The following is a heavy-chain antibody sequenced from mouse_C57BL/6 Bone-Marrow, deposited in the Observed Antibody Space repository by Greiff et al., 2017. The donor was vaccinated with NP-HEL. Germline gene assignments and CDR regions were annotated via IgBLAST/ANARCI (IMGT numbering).Heavy chain of an antibody. Sequence: EVMLVESEGGLVQPGRSMKLSCTASGFTFSDYYMAWVRQVPERGLEWVANINYDGSSTYYLDSLKSRFIISRDNAKNILYLQMSSLKSEDTATYYCARERIYDGYYVDYWGQGTTLTVSS. D-gene: IGHD2-3*01. V-gene: IGHV5-16*01. CDR1: GFTFSDYY. J-gene: IGHJ2*01. CDR2: INYDGSST. CDR3: ARERIYDGYYVDY.